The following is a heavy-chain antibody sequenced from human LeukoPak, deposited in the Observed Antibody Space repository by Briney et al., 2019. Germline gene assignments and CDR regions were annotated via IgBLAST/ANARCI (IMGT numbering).Heavy chain of an antibody. CDR2: ISAYNGNT. D-gene: IGHD5-12*01. J-gene: IGHJ6*02. Sequence: ASVKVSCKASGYTFTSYGISWVRQAPGQGLEWMGWISAYNGNTNYAQKLQGRVTMTTDTSTSTAYMELRSLRSDDTAVYYCARAKQGYDVPYYYYGMDVWGQGTTVTVSS. V-gene: IGHV1-18*01. CDR1: GYTFTSYG. CDR3: ARAKQGYDVPYYYYGMDV.